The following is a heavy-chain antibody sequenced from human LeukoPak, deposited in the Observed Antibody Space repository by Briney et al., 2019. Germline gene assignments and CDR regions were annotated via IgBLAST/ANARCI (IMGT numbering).Heavy chain of an antibody. J-gene: IGHJ6*02. Sequence: SETLSLTCTVSVGSLSSSSYYWGWARQPPGTGLEWVGRIYYSGSTYYSPSLKSRVTICVDTSKNQSPLKLSSVTAADTAVYYCARRSGRDHYGMDVWGQGTTVTASS. D-gene: IGHD2-15*01. CDR3: ARRSGRDHYGMDV. CDR1: VGSLSSSSYY. V-gene: IGHV4-39*01. CDR2: IYYSGST.